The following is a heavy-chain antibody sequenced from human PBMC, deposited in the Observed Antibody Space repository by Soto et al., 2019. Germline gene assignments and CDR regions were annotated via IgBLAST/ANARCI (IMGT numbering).Heavy chain of an antibody. V-gene: IGHV2-5*02. D-gene: IGHD3-10*01. CDR3: AHSRNLITEDAQVGDFDY. J-gene: IGHJ4*02. CDR1: GFSLTTAGVG. Sequence: QINLKESGPTLVKPTQTLTLTCSFSGFSLTTAGVGVGWVRQSPGEALEWLALIYWDDDERYSPSLKTRLTTTKDTTKHQVVLKMPHLAPADTATYYCAHSRNLITEDAQVGDFDYWGQGTLVTVSS. CDR2: IYWDDDE.